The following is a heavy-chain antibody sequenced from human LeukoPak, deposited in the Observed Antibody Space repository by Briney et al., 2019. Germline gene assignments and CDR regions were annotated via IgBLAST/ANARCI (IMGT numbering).Heavy chain of an antibody. CDR3: ARDYATDTAMEIDY. CDR1: GFTFSDYY. J-gene: IGHJ4*02. D-gene: IGHD5-18*01. CDR2: ISSSGSTI. V-gene: IGHV3-11*01. Sequence: GGSLRLSCAASGFTFSDYYMSWIRQAPGKGLEWVSYISSSGSTIYYADSVKGRFTISRDNAKNSLYLQMNSLRAEDTAVYYCARDYATDTAMEIDYWGQGTLVTVSS.